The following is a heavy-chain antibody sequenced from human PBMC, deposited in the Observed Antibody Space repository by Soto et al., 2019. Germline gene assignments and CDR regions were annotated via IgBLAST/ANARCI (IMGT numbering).Heavy chain of an antibody. D-gene: IGHD6-6*01. CDR1: GFTFSDYY. CDR3: ARDGDSSSYFDY. J-gene: IGHJ4*02. V-gene: IGHV3-11*01. Sequence: GESLKISCAASGFTFSDYYMSWIRQAPGKGLEWVSYISSSGSTIYYADSVKGRFTISRDNAKNSLYLQMNSLRAEDTDVYYCARDGDSSSYFDYWGQGTLVTVSS. CDR2: ISSSGSTI.